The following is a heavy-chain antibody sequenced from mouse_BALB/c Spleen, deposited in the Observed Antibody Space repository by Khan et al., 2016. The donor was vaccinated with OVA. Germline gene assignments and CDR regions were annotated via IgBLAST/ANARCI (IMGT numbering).Heavy chain of an antibody. CDR2: INPDSSTI. CDR3: ARPHRYDGRAWFAY. J-gene: IGHJ3*01. V-gene: IGHV4-1*02. Sequence: EVKLLESGGGLVQPGGSLKLSCAASGFDFSRYWMSWVRQAPGKGLEWIGEINPDSSTINYTPSLKDKFIISRDNAKNTLYLQMSKVRSEDTALYYCARPHRYDGRAWFAYGGQGTLVTVPA. CDR1: GFDFSRYW. D-gene: IGHD2-14*01.